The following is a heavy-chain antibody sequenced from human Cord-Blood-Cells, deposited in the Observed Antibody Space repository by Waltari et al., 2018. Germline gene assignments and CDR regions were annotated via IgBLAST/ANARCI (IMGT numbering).Heavy chain of an antibody. V-gene: IGHV4-59*01. CDR1: GGSISSDY. CDR3: ARGSIAARRVYFDY. J-gene: IGHJ4*02. Sequence: QVQLQESGPGLVKPSETLSLTCTVSGGSISSDYWSCIRQPPGKGLELIGYIYSSGSTNYNPSLKSRVSISVDTSKNQFSLKLSSVTAADTAVYYCARGSIAARRVYFDYWGQGTLVTVSS. CDR2: IYSSGST. D-gene: IGHD6-6*01.